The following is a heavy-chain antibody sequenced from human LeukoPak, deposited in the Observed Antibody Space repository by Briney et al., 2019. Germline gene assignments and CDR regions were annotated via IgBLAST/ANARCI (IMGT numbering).Heavy chain of an antibody. V-gene: IGHV4-59*01. CDR2: IHYSGSN. CDR1: GGSISSYY. Sequence: SETLSLTCTVSGGSISSYYWSWIRQPPGKGLEWIGYIHYSGSNNYNPSLKSRVTISVDTSKNQFSLKLSSVTAADTAVYYCARDRHDFWSGYLDYWGQGALVTVSS. J-gene: IGHJ4*02. D-gene: IGHD3-3*01. CDR3: ARDRHDFWSGYLDY.